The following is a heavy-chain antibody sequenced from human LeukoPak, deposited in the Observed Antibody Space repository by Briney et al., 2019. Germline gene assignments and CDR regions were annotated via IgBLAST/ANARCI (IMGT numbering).Heavy chain of an antibody. J-gene: IGHJ4*02. CDR1: GGSISSYY. CDR3: ARHASLTAAGTGTLDY. Sequence: SETLSLTCTVSGGSISSYYWSWIRQPPGKGLEWIGYIYYSGSTNYNPSLKGRVTISVDTSKNQFSLKLSSVTAADTAVYYCARHASLTAAGTGTLDYWGQGTLVTVSS. D-gene: IGHD6-13*01. CDR2: IYYSGST. V-gene: IGHV4-59*08.